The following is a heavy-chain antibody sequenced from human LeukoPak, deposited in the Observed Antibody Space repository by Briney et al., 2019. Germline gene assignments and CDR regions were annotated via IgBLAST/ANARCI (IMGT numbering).Heavy chain of an antibody. D-gene: IGHD5-24*01. CDR3: ARVLLSEMAAFDY. CDR2: ISSSGSTI. Sequence: GGSLRLSCAASGFTFSSCGMNWVRQAPGKGLEWVSYISSSGSTIYYADSVKGRFTISRDNAKNSLYLQMNSLRAEDTAVYYCARVLLSEMAAFDYWGQGTLVTVSS. CDR1: GFTFSSCG. V-gene: IGHV3-48*03. J-gene: IGHJ4*02.